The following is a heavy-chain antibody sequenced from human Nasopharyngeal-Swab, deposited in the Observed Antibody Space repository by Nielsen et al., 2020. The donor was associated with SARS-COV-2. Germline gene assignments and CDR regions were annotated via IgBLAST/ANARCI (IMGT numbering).Heavy chain of an antibody. CDR3: AKLVGAVAGHFDY. Sequence: GEPLKISCAASGFTFSSYAMSWVRQAPGKGLEWVSAISGSGGSTYYADSVKGRFTISRDNSKNTLYLQMNSLRAEDTAVYYCAKLVGAVAGHFDYWGQGTLVTVSS. V-gene: IGHV3-23*01. J-gene: IGHJ4*02. CDR2: ISGSGGST. D-gene: IGHD6-19*01. CDR1: GFTFSSYA.